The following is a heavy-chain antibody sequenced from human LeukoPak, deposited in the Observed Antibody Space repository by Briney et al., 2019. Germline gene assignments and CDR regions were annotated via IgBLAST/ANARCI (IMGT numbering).Heavy chain of an antibody. CDR2: IYTSGST. D-gene: IGHD5-12*01. CDR3: ARDAGYDGFGFFDY. CDR1: GGSISSYY. V-gene: IGHV4-59*01. Sequence: SETLSLTCTVSGGSISSYYWSWIRQPPGKGLEWIGYIYTSGSTNFNPSLKSRVSMSVDTSMNQFSLNLFSVTAADTAIYFCARDAGYDGFGFFDYWGQGSLATVSS. J-gene: IGHJ4*02.